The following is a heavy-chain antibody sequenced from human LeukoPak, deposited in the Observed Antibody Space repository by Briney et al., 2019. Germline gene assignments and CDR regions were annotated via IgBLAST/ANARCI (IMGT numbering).Heavy chain of an antibody. D-gene: IGHD4-23*01. Sequence: SETLSLTCTVSGGSISSYYWNWIRQPPGKGLEWVGNFYYSGSTNYNPSLKSRVTISVDTSKNQFSLKLSSVTAADTAVYYCARGGTTVVTRFGYWGQGTLVTVSS. CDR3: ARGGTTVVTRFGY. CDR2: FYYSGST. J-gene: IGHJ4*02. V-gene: IGHV4-59*01. CDR1: GGSISSYY.